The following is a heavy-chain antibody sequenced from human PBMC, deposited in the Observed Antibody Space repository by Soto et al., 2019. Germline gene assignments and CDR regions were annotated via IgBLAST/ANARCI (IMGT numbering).Heavy chain of an antibody. J-gene: IGHJ4*02. Sequence: QVQLVESGGGLVKPGRSLRLSCAASGFTFSDYYMSWIRQAPGKGLEWIAYISSSENTIYYADSVKGRFTISRDNAKNSLYLQMNSLRAGDTAVYYCARGDFWSGFLFDSWGQGTLVTVSS. CDR1: GFTFSDYY. D-gene: IGHD3-3*01. CDR3: ARGDFWSGFLFDS. CDR2: ISSSENTI. V-gene: IGHV3-11*01.